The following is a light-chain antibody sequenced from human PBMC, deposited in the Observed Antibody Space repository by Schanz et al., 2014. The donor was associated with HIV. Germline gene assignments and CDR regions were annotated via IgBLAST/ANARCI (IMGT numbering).Light chain of an antibody. V-gene: IGLV1-44*01. Sequence: QSVLTQPPSVSETPGQRVTISCSGSNYNIGSNFVYWYQQLPGTAPKLLIYKNNRRPSGVPERFSGSKSGTSASLAISGLQSEDEADYYCAAWDVNLNGPVFGGGTKVTVL. CDR1: NYNIGSNF. CDR2: KNN. CDR3: AAWDVNLNGPV. J-gene: IGLJ2*01.